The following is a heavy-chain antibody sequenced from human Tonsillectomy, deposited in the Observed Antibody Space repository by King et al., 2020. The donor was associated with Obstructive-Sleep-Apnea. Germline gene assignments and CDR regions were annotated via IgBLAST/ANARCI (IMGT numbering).Heavy chain of an antibody. D-gene: IGHD4-17*01. J-gene: IGHJ4*02. Sequence: QLQESGPGLVKPSETLSLTCTASGGSISSSIYYWGWIRQPPGKGLEWIGSIYYSGTTYYNPSLKSRVIISVDTSKNRFSLKLSSVTAADTAVYYCARVLGSTGDYAIADWGQGTLVTVSS. CDR3: ARVLGSTGDYAIAD. V-gene: IGHV4-39*07. CDR2: IYYSGTT. CDR1: GGSISSSIYY.